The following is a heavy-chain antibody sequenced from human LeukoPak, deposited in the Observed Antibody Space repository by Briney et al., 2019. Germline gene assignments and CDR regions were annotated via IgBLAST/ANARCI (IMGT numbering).Heavy chain of an antibody. CDR2: IYYSGST. CDR3: AREVGAFDY. D-gene: IGHD1-26*01. CDR1: GGSISSYY. J-gene: IGHJ4*02. V-gene: IGHV4-59*01. Sequence: KPSETLSLTCTVSGGSISSYYWSWIRQPPGKGLEWIGHIYYSGSTNYNPSLKSRVTISVDTSKNRFSLKLSSVTAADTAVYYCAREVGAFDYWGQGTLVTVSS.